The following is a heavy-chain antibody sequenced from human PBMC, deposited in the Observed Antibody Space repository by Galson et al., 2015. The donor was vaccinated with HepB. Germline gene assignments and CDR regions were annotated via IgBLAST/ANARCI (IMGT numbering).Heavy chain of an antibody. CDR3: TRLGYLSGYSSS. CDR1: RFTFSGSA. J-gene: IGHJ4*02. V-gene: IGHV3-73*01. CDR2: IRSRANSHAT. D-gene: IGHD2-2*01. Sequence: SLRLSCAASRFTFSGSAIHWVHQTSGKGLEWVGLIRSRANSHATAYAASLKGRFTISRDDSKNTAYLHKNNLKTEDTAVYYCTRLGYLSGYSSSWGQGTLVTVSS.